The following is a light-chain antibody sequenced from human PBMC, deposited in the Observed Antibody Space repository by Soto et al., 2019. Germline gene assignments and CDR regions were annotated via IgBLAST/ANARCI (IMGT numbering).Light chain of an antibody. CDR1: QSVSNNY. CDR2: GAS. V-gene: IGKV3-20*01. Sequence: EIVLTQSPATLSLSPGERATLSCRASQSVSNNYLAWYQQKPGQAPRLLIYGASSRATGIPDRFSGSGSGTDFTLTINRLEPEDFAVYYCQHYGNSPPSVTFGPGTKVDIK. CDR3: QHYGNSPPSVT. J-gene: IGKJ3*01.